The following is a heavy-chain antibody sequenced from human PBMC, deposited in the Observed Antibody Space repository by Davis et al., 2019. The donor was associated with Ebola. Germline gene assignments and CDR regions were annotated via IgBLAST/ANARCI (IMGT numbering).Heavy chain of an antibody. Sequence: GGSLRLSCVASGFTVSSKYMSWVRQAPGKGLEWVSSISSGSSYIHYADSVKGRFTIPRDNAKNSLYLQMNSLRAEDTAVYYCARDWWEQLLDYWGQGTLVTVSS. D-gene: IGHD5-24*01. CDR1: GFTVSSKY. J-gene: IGHJ4*02. V-gene: IGHV3-21*01. CDR2: ISSGSSYI. CDR3: ARDWWEQLLDY.